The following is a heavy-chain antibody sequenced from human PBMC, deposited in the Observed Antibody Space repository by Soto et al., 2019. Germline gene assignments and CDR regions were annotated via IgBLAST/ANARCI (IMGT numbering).Heavy chain of an antibody. D-gene: IGHD6-19*01. J-gene: IGHJ4*02. V-gene: IGHV3-21*01. CDR1: GFTFSSYS. CDR2: ISSSSSYI. Sequence: GGSLRLSCAASGFTFSSYSMNWIRQAPGKGLDWVSSISSSSSYIYYADSVKGRFTISRDNAKNSLYLQMNSLRAEDTAVYYCARDSPRPRADWGQGTLVTVSS. CDR3: ARDSPRPRAD.